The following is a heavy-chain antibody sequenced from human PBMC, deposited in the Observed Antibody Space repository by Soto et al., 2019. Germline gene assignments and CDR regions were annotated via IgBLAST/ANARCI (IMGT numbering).Heavy chain of an antibody. J-gene: IGHJ6*02. CDR2: INHSGST. D-gene: IGHD1-7*01. CDR1: GGSFSGYS. V-gene: IGHV4-34*01. CDR3: ARGRTGTTPGYGMDV. Sequence: KPSETLSLTCAVYGGSFSGYSGGGFRHPPGKGLEWIGEINHSGSTNYNPSLKSRVTISVDTSKNQFSLKLSSVTAADTAVYYCARGRTGTTPGYGMDVWGQGTTVTVSS.